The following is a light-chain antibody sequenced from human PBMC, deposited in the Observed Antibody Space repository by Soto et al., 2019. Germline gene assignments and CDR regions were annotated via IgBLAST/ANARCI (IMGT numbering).Light chain of an antibody. CDR2: DAS. V-gene: IGKV3-20*01. CDR1: QSVSSSY. CDR3: QQYASSPLT. Sequence: EIELTQSPGTLSLSPGERATLSCRASQSVSSSYLAWYQQKPGQAPRLLIYDASSSATGIPDRFSGSGSGTDFTLTISRLXXEDFAVYYCQQYASSPLTFGGGTKVEX. J-gene: IGKJ4*01.